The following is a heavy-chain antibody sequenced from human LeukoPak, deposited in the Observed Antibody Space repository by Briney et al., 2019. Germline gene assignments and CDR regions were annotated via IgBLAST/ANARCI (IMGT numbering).Heavy chain of an antibody. V-gene: IGHV4-39*07. J-gene: IGHJ4*02. Sequence: SETLSLTCTVSGGSISNSSYYWGWIRQTPGKGLEWIGSIYSSGSTYYNPSLKSRVTISVDTSKNQLSLRLTSVTAADTAVYYCASTGVGALVIYFDYWGQGALLTVSS. CDR1: GGSISNSSYY. CDR3: ASTGVGALVIYFDY. D-gene: IGHD1-26*01. CDR2: IYSSGST.